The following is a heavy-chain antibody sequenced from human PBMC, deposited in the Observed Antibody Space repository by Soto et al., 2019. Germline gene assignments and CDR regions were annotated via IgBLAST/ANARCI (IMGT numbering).Heavy chain of an antibody. J-gene: IGHJ6*02. V-gene: IGHV4-59*01. CDR2: IYYSGST. CDR1: GGPISSYY. CDR3: ACLTGQAPALWGYYYYGMDV. D-gene: IGHD3-9*01. Sequence: SETLSLTCTVSGGPISSYYWSWIRQPPGKGLEWIGYIYYSGSTNYNPSLKSRVTISVDTSKNQFSLKLSSVTAADTAVYYCACLTGQAPALWGYYYYGMDVWGQGTTVTVSS.